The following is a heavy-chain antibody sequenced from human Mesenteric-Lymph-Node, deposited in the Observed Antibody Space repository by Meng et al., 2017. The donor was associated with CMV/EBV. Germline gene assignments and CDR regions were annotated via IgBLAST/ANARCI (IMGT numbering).Heavy chain of an antibody. J-gene: IGHJ4*02. Sequence: GESLKISCAASGFTFSSYAMSWVRQAPGKGLEWVSAISGSGGSTYYADSVKGRFTISRDNSKNTLYLQMNSLRVEDTAVYYCAKGRNGDNEPIDFDYWGQGTLVTVSS. V-gene: IGHV3-23*01. CDR1: GFTFSSYA. CDR3: AKGRNGDNEPIDFDY. D-gene: IGHD2-21*02. CDR2: ISGSGGST.